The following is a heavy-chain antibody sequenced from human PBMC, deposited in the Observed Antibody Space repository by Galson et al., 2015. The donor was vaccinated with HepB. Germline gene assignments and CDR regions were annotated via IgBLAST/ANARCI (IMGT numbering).Heavy chain of an antibody. V-gene: IGHV6-1*01. CDR3: ARGPTYDILTGRRFNWFDP. CDR2: TYYRSKWYN. J-gene: IGHJ5*02. CDR1: GDSVSSNSAA. D-gene: IGHD3-9*01. Sequence: CAISGDSVSSNSAAWNWIRQSPSRGLEWLGRTYYRSKWYNDYAVSVKSRITINPDTSKNQFSLQLNSVTPEDTAVYYCARGPTYDILTGRRFNWFDPWGQGTLVTVSS.